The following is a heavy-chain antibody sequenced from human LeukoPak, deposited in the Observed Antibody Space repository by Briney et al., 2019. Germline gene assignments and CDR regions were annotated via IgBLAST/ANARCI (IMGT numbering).Heavy chain of an antibody. V-gene: IGHV3-21*01. Sequence: PGGSLRLSCAASGFTFSSYSMNWVRQAPGKGLEWVSSISSSSSYIYYADSVKGRFTISRDNAKNSLYLQMNSLIDEDTAGYYCARVGDSSGYYYEGRAFDIWGQGTMVTVSS. CDR1: GFTFSSYS. CDR2: ISSSSSYI. J-gene: IGHJ3*02. CDR3: ARVGDSSGYYYEGRAFDI. D-gene: IGHD3-22*01.